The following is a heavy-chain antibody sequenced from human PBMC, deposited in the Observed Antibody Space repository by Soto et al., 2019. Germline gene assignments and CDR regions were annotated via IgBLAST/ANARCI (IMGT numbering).Heavy chain of an antibody. CDR3: ARSGGGVIDY. D-gene: IGHD2-8*02. V-gene: IGHV1-46*01. CDR1: GYSFTNYY. J-gene: IGHJ4*02. Sequence: QVQLLQSGAEVKKPGASVKVSCKASGYSFTNYYLHWVRQAPGQGLEWMGIINPSSGGTTNAQKFQDRVTMTRDTSTSTVYMELSSLRSEDTAIYFCARSGGGVIDYWGQGTLVTVPS. CDR2: INPSSGGT.